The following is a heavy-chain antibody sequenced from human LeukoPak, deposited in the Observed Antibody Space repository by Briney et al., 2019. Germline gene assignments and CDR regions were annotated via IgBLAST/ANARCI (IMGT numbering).Heavy chain of an antibody. V-gene: IGHV1-18*01. J-gene: IGHJ1*01. D-gene: IGHD1-7*01. CDR2: ISAYNGNT. CDR3: ARDRYNWNYEVRHFQH. Sequence: GGSVKVSCKASGYTFTSYGISWVRQAPGQGLEWMGWISAYNGNTNYAQKLQGRVTMTTDTSTSTAYMELRSLRSDDTAVYYCARDRYNWNYEVRHFQHWGQGTLVTVSS. CDR1: GYTFTSYG.